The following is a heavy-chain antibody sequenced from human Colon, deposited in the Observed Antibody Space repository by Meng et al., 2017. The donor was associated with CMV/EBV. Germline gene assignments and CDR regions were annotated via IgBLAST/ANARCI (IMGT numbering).Heavy chain of an antibody. V-gene: IGHV3-48*03. CDR2: ISSSAMTV. J-gene: IGHJ3*02. CDR3: ARDVFRGEAFDI. D-gene: IGHD3-3*01. Sequence: GESLKISCAASGFTFSSHAMHWVRQAPGKGLEWISYISSSAMTVQYAESVKGRFTISRDNAKNSLYLQMNGLRAEDTAVYYCARDVFRGEAFDIWGQGTLVTVSS. CDR1: GFTFSSHA.